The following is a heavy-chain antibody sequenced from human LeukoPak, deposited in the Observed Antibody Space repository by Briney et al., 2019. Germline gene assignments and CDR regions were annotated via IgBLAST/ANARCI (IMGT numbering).Heavy chain of an antibody. CDR3: ARHLSTIAAAEY. D-gene: IGHD6-13*01. CDR1: GGSLSGYY. Sequence: SETLSLTCAVDGGSLSGYYWSWIRQPPGKGLEWIGEINHSGSTNYNPSLKSRVTISVDTSKNQFSLKLSSVTAADTAVYYCARHLSTIAAAEYWGQGTLVTVSS. V-gene: IGHV4-34*01. CDR2: INHSGST. J-gene: IGHJ4*02.